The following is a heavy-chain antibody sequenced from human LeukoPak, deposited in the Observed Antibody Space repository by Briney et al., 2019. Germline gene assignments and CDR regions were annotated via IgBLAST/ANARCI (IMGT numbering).Heavy chain of an antibody. Sequence: SSETLSLTCTVSGGSISSSSYYWAWIRKPPGKGREWNGSNYYSGSTYYIPYLKSRVTISVDTSQNQFYLKLSSVTAADTAVYYCVRPRMDSSGYYYWYFDYWGQGTLVTVSS. V-gene: IGHV4-39*01. J-gene: IGHJ4*02. D-gene: IGHD3-22*01. CDR1: GGSISSSSYY. CDR2: NYYSGST. CDR3: VRPRMDSSGYYYWYFDY.